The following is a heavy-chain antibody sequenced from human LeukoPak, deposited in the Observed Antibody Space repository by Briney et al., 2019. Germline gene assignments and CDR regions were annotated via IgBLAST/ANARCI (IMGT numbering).Heavy chain of an antibody. J-gene: IGHJ6*03. CDR2: ISWDGGST. CDR3: AKDGEPGIAAAAIFYMDV. V-gene: IGHV3-43D*03. D-gene: IGHD6-13*01. Sequence: GGSLRLSCAASGFTFSSYAMHWVRQAPGKGLEWVSLISWDGGSTYYADSVKGRFTISRDNSKNSLYLQMNSLRAEDTALYYCAKDGEPGIAAAAIFYMDVWGKGTTVTVSS. CDR1: GFTFSSYA.